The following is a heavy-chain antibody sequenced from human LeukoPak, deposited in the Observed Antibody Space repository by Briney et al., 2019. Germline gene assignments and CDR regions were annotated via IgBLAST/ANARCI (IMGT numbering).Heavy chain of an antibody. V-gene: IGHV1-69*05. CDR3: ARVPRLRSSSWYGGYYYYYMDV. CDR2: IIPIFGTA. CDR1: GGTFSSYA. J-gene: IGHJ6*03. D-gene: IGHD6-13*01. Sequence: SVKVSCKASGGTFSSYAISWVRQAPGQGLEWMGGIIPIFGTANYAQKFQGRVTITTDESTSTAYMELSSLRSEDTAVYYCARVPRLRSSSWYGGYYYYYMDVWGKGTTVTVSS.